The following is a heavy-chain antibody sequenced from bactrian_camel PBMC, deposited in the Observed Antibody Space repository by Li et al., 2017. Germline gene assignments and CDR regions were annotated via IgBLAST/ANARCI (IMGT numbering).Heavy chain of an antibody. CDR1: GFAFRYSA. CDR3: LVGFDY. V-gene: IGHV3S40*01. CDR2: ISEGGGST. D-gene: IGHD2*01. Sequence: VQLVESGGDLVQPGGSLRLSCVASGFAFRYSAMSWVRQAPGKGLGWVSVISEGGGSTYYADSVKGRFTISRDNSRNTVILELTSLAIEDTAMYYCLVGFDYWGQGTQVTVS. J-gene: IGHJ4*01.